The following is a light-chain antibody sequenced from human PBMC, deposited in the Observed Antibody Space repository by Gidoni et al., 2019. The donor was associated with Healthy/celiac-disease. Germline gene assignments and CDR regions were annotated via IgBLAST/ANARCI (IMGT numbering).Light chain of an antibody. CDR1: QSISSY. V-gene: IGKV1-39*01. CDR2: AAS. CDR3: QQRYSTLSIT. J-gene: IGKJ5*01. Sequence: DIQMTQSPSSLSESVGDRVTITCRASQSISSYLNWYQQKPGKAPKLLIYAASSLQSGVPSRFSGSGSGTDFTLTISSLQPEDFATYYCQQRYSTLSITFGQGTRLEIK.